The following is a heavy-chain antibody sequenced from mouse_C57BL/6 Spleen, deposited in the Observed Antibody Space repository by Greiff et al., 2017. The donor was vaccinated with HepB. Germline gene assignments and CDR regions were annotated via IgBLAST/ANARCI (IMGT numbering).Heavy chain of an antibody. Sequence: QVQLQQSGAELVRPGASVTLSCKASGYTFTDYEMHWVKQTPVHGLEWIGAIDPETGGTAYNQKFKGKAILTADKSSSTAYMELRSLTSEDSAVYYCTRREFITTVVDERYFDVWGTGTTVTVSS. D-gene: IGHD1-1*01. CDR3: TRREFITTVVDERYFDV. CDR1: GYTFTDYE. J-gene: IGHJ1*03. V-gene: IGHV1-15*01. CDR2: IDPETGGT.